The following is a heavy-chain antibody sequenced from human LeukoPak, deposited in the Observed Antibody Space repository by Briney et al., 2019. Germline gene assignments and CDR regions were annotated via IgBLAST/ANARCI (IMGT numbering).Heavy chain of an antibody. V-gene: IGHV4-4*02. CDR3: ARGQYDFWSGYLSRFDP. Sequence: SETLSLTCAVSGGSISSSNWWSWVRQPPGKGLEWIGEIYHGGSTNYNPSLKSRVTISVDTSKNQFSLKLSSVTAADTAVYYCARGQYDFWSGYLSRFDPWGQGTLVTVSS. D-gene: IGHD3-3*01. J-gene: IGHJ5*02. CDR1: GGSISSSNW. CDR2: IYHGGST.